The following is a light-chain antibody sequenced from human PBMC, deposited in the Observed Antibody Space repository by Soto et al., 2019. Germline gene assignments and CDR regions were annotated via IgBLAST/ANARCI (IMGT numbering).Light chain of an antibody. CDR2: DVS. V-gene: IGLV2-14*01. Sequence: QSALTQPASVSGSPGQSITISCTGTSSDVGGYNDVSWYQQHPGKAPKLMIYDVSNRPSGVSNRFSGSKSGNTASLTISGLQAEDEADYYCSSYTSSSTWVFGGGTKVTVL. CDR1: SSDVGGYND. CDR3: SSYTSSSTWV. J-gene: IGLJ3*02.